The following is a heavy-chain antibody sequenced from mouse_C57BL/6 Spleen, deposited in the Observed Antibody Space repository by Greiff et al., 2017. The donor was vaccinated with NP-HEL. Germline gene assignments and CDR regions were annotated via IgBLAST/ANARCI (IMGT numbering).Heavy chain of an antibody. CDR2: IYPGDGDT. Sequence: QVQLQQSGPELVKPGASVKISCKASGYAFSSSWMNWVKQRPGKGLEWIGRIYPGDGDTNYNGKFKGKATLTADKSSSTAYMQLRSLTSEDSAVYFCAREGDGYYYAMDYWGQGTSVTVSS. J-gene: IGHJ4*01. CDR3: AREGDGYYYAMDY. CDR1: GYAFSSSW. V-gene: IGHV1-82*01. D-gene: IGHD2-3*01.